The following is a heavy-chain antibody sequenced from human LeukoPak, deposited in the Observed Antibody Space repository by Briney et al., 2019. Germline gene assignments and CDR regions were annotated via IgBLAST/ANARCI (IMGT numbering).Heavy chain of an antibody. V-gene: IGHV3-30*02. Sequence: GGSLRLSCAASGFTFSSYGMHWVRQAPGKGLEWVAFIRYDGSNKYYADSVKGRFTISRDNSKNTLYLQMNSLRAEDTAVYYCANSGYYDSSGYPYYYYYYMDVWGKGTTVTVSS. D-gene: IGHD3-22*01. CDR3: ANSGYYDSSGYPYYYYYYMDV. J-gene: IGHJ6*03. CDR1: GFTFSSYG. CDR2: IRYDGSNK.